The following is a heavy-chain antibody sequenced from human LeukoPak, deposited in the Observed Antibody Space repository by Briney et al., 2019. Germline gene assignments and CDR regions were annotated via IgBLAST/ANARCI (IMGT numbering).Heavy chain of an antibody. CDR1: GYTLSDYY. D-gene: IGHD6-13*01. V-gene: IGHV1-2*02. Sequence: GASVKVSCKPSGYTLSDYYMHWVRQAPGQGLEWMGWIRGDTGDTDSPQKFQGRVTMTRDTSTNTAYMELSRLRYDDTAMYFCARVRGSSCDYWGQETLVTVSS. J-gene: IGHJ4*02. CDR3: ARVRGSSCDY. CDR2: IRGDTGDT.